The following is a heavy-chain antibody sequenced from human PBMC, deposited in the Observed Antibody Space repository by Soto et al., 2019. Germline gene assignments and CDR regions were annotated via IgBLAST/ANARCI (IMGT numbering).Heavy chain of an antibody. J-gene: IGHJ6*02. Sequence: GGSLRLSCAASGFTFSSYGMHWVRQAPGKGLEWVAVISYDGSNKYYADSVKGRFTISRDNSKNTLYLQMNSLRAEDTAVYYCAKGSGLYSGSYYYYYYGMDVWGQGTTVTVSS. CDR3: AKGSGLYSGSYYYYYYGMDV. V-gene: IGHV3-30*18. CDR1: GFTFSSYG. D-gene: IGHD1-26*01. CDR2: ISYDGSNK.